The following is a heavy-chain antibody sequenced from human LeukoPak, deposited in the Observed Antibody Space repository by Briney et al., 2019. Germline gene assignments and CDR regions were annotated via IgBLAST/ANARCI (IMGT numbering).Heavy chain of an antibody. CDR3: AKGSRGSCSRTYCYPFNY. V-gene: IGHV3-30*04. J-gene: IGHJ4*02. CDR2: ISYDGSNK. CDR1: EFTFSNYV. Sequence: GGSLRLSCAASEFTFSNYVMHWVRQAPGKGLEWVAVISYDGSNKYYADSVKGRFTISRGNSKNTLYLQMNRLRAEDTAVYYCAKGSRGSCSRTYCYPFNYWGQGTLVTVSS. D-gene: IGHD2-2*01.